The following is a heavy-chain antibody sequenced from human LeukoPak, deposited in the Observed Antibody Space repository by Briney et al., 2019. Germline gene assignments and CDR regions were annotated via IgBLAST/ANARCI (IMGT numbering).Heavy chain of an antibody. Sequence: GGSLRLSCAASGFTFSSYGMSWVRQAPGKGLEWVSAISGSGGSTYCADSVKGRFTISRDNSKNTLYLQMNSLRAEDTAVYYCAKTPQYYDSSGYNYYFDYWGQGTLVTVSS. CDR2: ISGSGGST. V-gene: IGHV3-23*01. CDR1: GFTFSSYG. D-gene: IGHD3-22*01. CDR3: AKTPQYYDSSGYNYYFDY. J-gene: IGHJ4*02.